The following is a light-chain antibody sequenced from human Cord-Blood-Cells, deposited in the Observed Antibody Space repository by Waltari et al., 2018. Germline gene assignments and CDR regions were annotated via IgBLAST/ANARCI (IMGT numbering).Light chain of an antibody. Sequence: IQLTQSPSSLSASVGDRVTLTRRASQGISSYLAWYQQKPGKAPKLLIYAASTLQSGVPSRFSGSGSGTDVTLTISSLQPEDFATYYCQQLNSYPHTFGQGTKLEIK. CDR3: QQLNSYPHT. V-gene: IGKV1-9*01. CDR1: QGISSY. CDR2: AAS. J-gene: IGKJ2*01.